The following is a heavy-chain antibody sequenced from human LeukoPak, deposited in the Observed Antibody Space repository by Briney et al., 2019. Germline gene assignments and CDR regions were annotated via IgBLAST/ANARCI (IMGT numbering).Heavy chain of an antibody. CDR1: GDAFSSYA. Sequence: SVKVSCKASGDAFSSYAISWVRQAPGQGLEWMGGIIPIFGTANYTQKFQGRATITTDESTSTAYMELSSLRSEDTAVYYCATESQLYYFDYWGRGTLVTVSS. CDR3: ATESQLYYFDY. CDR2: IIPIFGTA. J-gene: IGHJ4*02. V-gene: IGHV1-69*05.